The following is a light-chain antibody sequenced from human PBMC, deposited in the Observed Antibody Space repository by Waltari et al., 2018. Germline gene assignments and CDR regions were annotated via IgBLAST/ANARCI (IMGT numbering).Light chain of an antibody. V-gene: IGKV3-15*01. CDR3: HQYNSWPKT. CDR2: GSS. J-gene: IGKJ1*01. CDR1: QSIMNN. Sequence: SPGKRATLSCRASQSIMNNLAWYQQKPGQAPRLLIYGSSSRTTDVPARFSGSGSGTEFTLTISSLRSGDSAIYYCHQYNSWPKTFGQGTKVEI.